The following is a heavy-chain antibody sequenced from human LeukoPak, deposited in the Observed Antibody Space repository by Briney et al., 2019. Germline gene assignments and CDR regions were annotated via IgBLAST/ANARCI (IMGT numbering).Heavy chain of an antibody. J-gene: IGHJ4*02. V-gene: IGHV3-20*04. CDR1: GFTFDDYG. CDR3: ARGHDYGGNSRFDY. D-gene: IGHD4-23*01. Sequence: QSGGSLRLSCAASGFTFDDYGMTWVRHAPGKGLEWVSGINWNGGSTGYADSVKGRFTISRDNAKNSLYLQMNSLRAEDTALYYCARGHDYGGNSRFDYWGQGTLVTVSS. CDR2: INWNGGST.